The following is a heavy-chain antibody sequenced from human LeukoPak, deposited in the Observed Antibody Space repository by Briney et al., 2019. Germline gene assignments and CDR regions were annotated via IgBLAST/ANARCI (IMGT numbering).Heavy chain of an antibody. CDR3: AIDSGGSYDNWFDP. D-gene: IGHD1-26*01. Sequence: PSETLSLTCTVSGYSISSGYYWGWIRQPPGKGLEWIGSIYHSGSTYYNPSLKSRVTISVDTSKNQFSLKLSSVTAADTAVYYCAIDSGGSYDNWFDPWGQGTQVTVSS. V-gene: IGHV4-38-2*02. CDR2: IYHSGST. J-gene: IGHJ5*02. CDR1: GYSISSGYY.